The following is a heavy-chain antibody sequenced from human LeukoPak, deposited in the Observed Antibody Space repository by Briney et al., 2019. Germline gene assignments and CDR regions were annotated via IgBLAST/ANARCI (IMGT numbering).Heavy chain of an antibody. V-gene: IGHV3-23*01. Sequence: QPGGSLRLSCAASGFTFSSYAMSWVRQAPGKGLEWVSAISGSGSGGSTYYADSVKGRFTISRDNSKNTLYLQMNSLRAEDTAVYYCAKSSPPPLRYWGQGTLVTVSS. CDR3: AKSSPPPLRY. CDR2: ISGSGSGGST. J-gene: IGHJ4*02. CDR1: GFTFSSYA.